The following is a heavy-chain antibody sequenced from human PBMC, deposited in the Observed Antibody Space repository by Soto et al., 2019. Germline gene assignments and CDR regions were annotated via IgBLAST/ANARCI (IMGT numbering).Heavy chain of an antibody. CDR2: IFYSGST. J-gene: IGHJ4*02. CDR3: ARGAADTAMVDS. V-gene: IGHV4-59*01. CDR1: GCSIRSYY. Sequence: KPSETLSLTCPGSGCSIRSYYWTWIRQPPGKGLEWLGYIFYSGSTFYNPSLKSRVTISIHTSKSQFSLQLTSVTAADTAVYYCARGAADTAMVDSWGQGTLVTVSS. D-gene: IGHD5-18*01.